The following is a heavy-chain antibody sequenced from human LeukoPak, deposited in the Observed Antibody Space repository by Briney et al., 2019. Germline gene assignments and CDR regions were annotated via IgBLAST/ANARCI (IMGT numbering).Heavy chain of an antibody. Sequence: ASVKVSCKASGYTFTGYYMHWVRQAPGQGLEWMGWINPNSGGTNYAQKFQGRVTMTRDTSISTAYMELSRLRSDDTAVYYCARDPVVVVAATLFGAFDIWGQGTMVTVSS. D-gene: IGHD2-15*01. CDR2: INPNSGGT. V-gene: IGHV1-2*02. CDR1: GYTFTGYY. CDR3: ARDPVVVVAATLFGAFDI. J-gene: IGHJ3*02.